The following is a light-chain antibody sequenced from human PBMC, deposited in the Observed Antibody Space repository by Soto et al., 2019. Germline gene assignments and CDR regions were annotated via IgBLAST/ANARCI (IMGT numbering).Light chain of an antibody. CDR2: DVS. CDR1: QSINNL. Sequence: DVQMTQYTSTLSASVGDRVTITCRASQSINNLLAWYQQKPGKAPKFLIYDVSTLESGVPSRFSGSGSGPDFTLTISSLQPEDSATYFCQQLNSYPQTFGQGTLLEV. CDR3: QQLNSYPQT. J-gene: IGKJ5*01. V-gene: IGKV1-5*01.